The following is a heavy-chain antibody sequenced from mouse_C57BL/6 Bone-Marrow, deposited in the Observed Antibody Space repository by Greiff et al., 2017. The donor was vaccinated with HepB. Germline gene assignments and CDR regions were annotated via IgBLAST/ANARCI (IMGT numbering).Heavy chain of an antibody. CDR2: IYPGDGDT. V-gene: IGHV1-82*01. D-gene: IGHD1-1*01. CDR3: ARRITTVVAPFDY. CDR1: GYAFSSSW. J-gene: IGHJ2*01. Sequence: QVQLQQSGPELVKPGASVKISCKASGYAFSSSWMNWVKQRPGKGLEWIGRIYPGDGDTNYNGKFKGKATLTADKSSSTAYMQLSSLPSEDSAVYFCARRITTVVAPFDYWGQGTTLTVSS.